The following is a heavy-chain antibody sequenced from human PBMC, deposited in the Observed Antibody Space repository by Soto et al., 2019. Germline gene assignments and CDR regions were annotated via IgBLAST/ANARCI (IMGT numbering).Heavy chain of an antibody. CDR1: GFTFSSYG. D-gene: IGHD5-12*01. CDR3: GRDRGTGVLRGGWFDL. J-gene: IGHJ5*02. Sequence: QLVESGGGVVQPGRSLRLSCAASGFTFSSYGMHWVRQAPGKGLEWVAMIGYDGSNEYYADSVKGRFTISRDNSKNTLYVQMSSLRAEDTAVYYCGRDRGTGVLRGGWFDLWGQGTLVTASS. V-gene: IGHV3-33*01. CDR2: IGYDGSNE.